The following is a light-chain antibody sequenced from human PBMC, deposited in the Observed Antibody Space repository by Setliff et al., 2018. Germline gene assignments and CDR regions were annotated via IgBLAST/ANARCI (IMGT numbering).Light chain of an antibody. V-gene: IGLV2-14*03. J-gene: IGLJ1*01. CDR3: SSYTSSSTL. CDR2: DVL. CDR1: SSDVGGYDF. Sequence: QSALTQPASVSGSPGQSITISCTGTSSDVGGYDFVSWYQQHPGKAPKLMIFDVLNRPPGVSDRFSGSKSGNTASLTITGLQAEDEADYYCSSYTSSSTLFGTGTKVTVL.